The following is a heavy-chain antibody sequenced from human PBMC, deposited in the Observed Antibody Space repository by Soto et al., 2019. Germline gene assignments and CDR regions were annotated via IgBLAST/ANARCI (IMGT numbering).Heavy chain of an antibody. V-gene: IGHV3-64D*08. CDR3: VKEGRAYYDFWSGYYDGKNWFDP. Sequence: GGSLRLSCSASGFTFSSYAMHWVRQAPGKGLEYVSAISSNGGSTYYADSVKGRFTISGDNSKNTLYLQMSSLRAEDTAVYYCVKEGRAYYDFWSGYYDGKNWFDPWGQGTLVTVSS. D-gene: IGHD3-3*01. CDR1: GFTFSSYA. J-gene: IGHJ5*02. CDR2: ISSNGGST.